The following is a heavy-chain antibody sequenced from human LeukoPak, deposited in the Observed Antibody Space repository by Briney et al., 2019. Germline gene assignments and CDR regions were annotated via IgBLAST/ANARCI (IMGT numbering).Heavy chain of an antibody. CDR2: TYYRSTWYN. CDR1: GDSVSSNSVT. CDR3: ARRLTQYDCFDP. J-gene: IGHJ5*02. D-gene: IGHD2-2*01. Sequence: SQTLSLTCAISGDSVSSNSVTWNRIRQSPSRGLEWLGRTYYRSTWYNDYAISVRGRITVNPDTSKNQFSLHLNSVTPEDTAVYYCARRLTQYDCFDPWGQGILVTVSS. V-gene: IGHV6-1*01.